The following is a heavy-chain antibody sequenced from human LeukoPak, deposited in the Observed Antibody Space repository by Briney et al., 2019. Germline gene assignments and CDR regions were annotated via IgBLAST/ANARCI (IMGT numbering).Heavy chain of an antibody. CDR1: GFAFSTYA. CDR2: ISGSGGST. D-gene: IGHD2-21*01. J-gene: IGHJ4*02. V-gene: IGHV3-23*01. CDR3: AKNRALHEIDY. Sequence: GGSLRLSSAASGFAFSTYAMSWVRQAPGKGLEWVSGISGSGGSTYYADSVKGRFTISRDNSKNTLYLQMNSLIAGDTAIYYCAKNRALHEIDYWGQGTLVTVSS.